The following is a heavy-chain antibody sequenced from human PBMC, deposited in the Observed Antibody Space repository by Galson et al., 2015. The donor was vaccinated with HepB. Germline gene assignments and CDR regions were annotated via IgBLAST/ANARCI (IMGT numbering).Heavy chain of an antibody. Sequence: SVKVSCKVSGYTLTELSMHWVRQAPGQGLEWMGGFDPDDGETIYAQKFQGRVTMTEDTSTDTAYMELSSPRSEDTAVYYCATAVIGRLSWRLCDSWGQGTLVTVSS. V-gene: IGHV1-24*01. J-gene: IGHJ5*01. CDR2: FDPDDGET. CDR1: GYTLTELS. D-gene: IGHD3-22*01. CDR3: ATAVIGRLSWRLCDS.